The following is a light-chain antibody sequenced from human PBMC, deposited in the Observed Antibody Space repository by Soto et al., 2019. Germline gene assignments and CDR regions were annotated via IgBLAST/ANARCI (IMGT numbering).Light chain of an antibody. CDR1: QGIRNY. Sequence: DIQMTQSPSSLSASVGDRVTITCRASQGIRNYLAWYQQKPGTVPKLLIYSASTLQSGAPSRFSGSGSGTDFTLTISSLQPEDVATYYCQKYNSVPVTFGQGTRLEIK. CDR2: SAS. V-gene: IGKV1-27*01. J-gene: IGKJ5*01. CDR3: QKYNSVPVT.